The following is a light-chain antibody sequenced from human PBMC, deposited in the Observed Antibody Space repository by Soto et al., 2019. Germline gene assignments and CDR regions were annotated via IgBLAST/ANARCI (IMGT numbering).Light chain of an antibody. CDR2: KAS. V-gene: IGKV1-5*03. J-gene: IGKJ5*01. Sequence: IQLTQSPSTLSASVGDIVTITCRASQSVSSWLAWYQQKPGKAPKLLIYKASTLKSGVPSRFSGSGSGTDFTLTINSLQPEDFATYYCQQAYSFPITFGQGTRLEI. CDR1: QSVSSW. CDR3: QQAYSFPIT.